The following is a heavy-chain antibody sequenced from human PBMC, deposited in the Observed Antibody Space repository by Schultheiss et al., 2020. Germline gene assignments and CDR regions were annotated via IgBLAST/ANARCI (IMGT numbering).Heavy chain of an antibody. J-gene: IGHJ4*02. V-gene: IGHV4-34*01. CDR1: GGSFSGYY. Sequence: SETLSLTCAVYGGSFSGYYWSWIRQPPGKGLEWIGYIYYSGSTNYNPSLKSRLNMSIDTSKNQFSLNLTSVTAADTAVYYCARASWGYWGQGTLVTVSS. CDR2: IYYSGST. D-gene: IGHD3-16*01. CDR3: ARASWGY.